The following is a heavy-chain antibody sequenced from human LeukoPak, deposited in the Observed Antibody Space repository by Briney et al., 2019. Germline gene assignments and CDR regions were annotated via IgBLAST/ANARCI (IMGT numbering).Heavy chain of an antibody. V-gene: IGHV7-4-1*02. D-gene: IGHD3-10*01. CDR3: ARGVRGVIIKAFDY. CDR1: GYTFTSYA. J-gene: IGHJ4*02. Sequence: ASVKVSCKASGYTFTSYAMNWVRQAPGQGLEWMGWINTNTGNPTYAQGFTGRFVFSLDTSVSTAYLQISSLKAEDTAVYYCARGVRGVIIKAFDYWGQGTLVTVSS. CDR2: INTNTGNP.